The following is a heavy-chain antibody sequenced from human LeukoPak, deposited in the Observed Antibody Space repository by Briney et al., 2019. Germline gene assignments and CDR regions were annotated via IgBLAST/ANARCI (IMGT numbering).Heavy chain of an antibody. D-gene: IGHD2-2*01. CDR3: ARDTPRYCSSTSCRIGDTYWFDP. J-gene: IGHJ5*02. Sequence: SETLSLTCTVSGGSVSSGSYYWSWIRQPPGKGLEWIGYIYYSGSTNCNPSLKSRVTLSVGTSKNQFSLKLSSVTAADTAVYYCARDTPRYCSSTSCRIGDTYWFDPWGQGTLVTVSS. CDR1: GGSVSSGSYY. V-gene: IGHV4-61*01. CDR2: IYYSGST.